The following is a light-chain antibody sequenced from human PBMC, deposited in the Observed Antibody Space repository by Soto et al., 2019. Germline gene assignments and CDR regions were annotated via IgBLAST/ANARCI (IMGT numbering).Light chain of an antibody. J-gene: IGLJ2*01. CDR1: SGHSSYA. CDR3: QTWGTGFQV. V-gene: IGLV4-69*01. Sequence: QLALTQSPSASASLGASVKLTCTLSSGHSSYAISWHQKQPGKGPRYLMDLNNDGSHSKGDGIPDRFSGSSSGAERYLIISSLQSEDEADYYCQTWGTGFQVFGGGTQLTVL. CDR2: LNNDGSH.